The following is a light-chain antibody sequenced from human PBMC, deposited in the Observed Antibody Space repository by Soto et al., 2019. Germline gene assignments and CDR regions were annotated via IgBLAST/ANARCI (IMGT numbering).Light chain of an antibody. J-gene: IGKJ3*01. Sequence: DIQMTQSPSSLSASVGDRVTITCQASHDITNYLNWYQHKPGKAPKLLIYAASILEAGVPSRFSGSGSGTDFPFTISILQPEDVATYYCQKCDYLPIFGPGTTVDFK. CDR1: HDITNY. CDR3: QKCDYLPI. CDR2: AAS. V-gene: IGKV1-33*01.